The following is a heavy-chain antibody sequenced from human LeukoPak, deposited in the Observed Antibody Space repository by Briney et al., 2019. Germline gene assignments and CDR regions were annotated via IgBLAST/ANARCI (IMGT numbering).Heavy chain of an antibody. Sequence: PSETLSLTCTVSGGSISSSSYYWGWIRQPPGKGLEWIGSIYYSGSTYYNPSLKSRVTISADTSKNQFSLKLSSVTAADTAVYYCASTNLRYYDSRRGAFDIWGQGTMVTVSS. CDR3: ASTNLRYYDSRRGAFDI. V-gene: IGHV4-39*01. CDR2: IYYSGST. D-gene: IGHD3-22*01. CDR1: GGSISSSSYY. J-gene: IGHJ3*02.